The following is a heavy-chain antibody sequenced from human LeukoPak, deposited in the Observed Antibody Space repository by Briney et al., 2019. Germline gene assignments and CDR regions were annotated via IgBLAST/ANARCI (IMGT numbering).Heavy chain of an antibody. Sequence: SETLSLTCAVYGGSFSGYYWSWIRQPPGKGLEWIGEINHSGSTNYNPSLKSRVTISVDTSKNQFSLKLSSVTAADTAVYYCARAPCSGGSCYYGFDYWGQGTLVTVSS. V-gene: IGHV4-34*01. J-gene: IGHJ4*02. CDR2: INHSGST. D-gene: IGHD2-15*01. CDR1: GGSFSGYY. CDR3: ARAPCSGGSCYYGFDY.